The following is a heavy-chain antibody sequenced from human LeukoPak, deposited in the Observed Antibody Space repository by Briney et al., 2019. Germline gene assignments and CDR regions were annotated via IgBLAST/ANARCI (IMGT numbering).Heavy chain of an antibody. V-gene: IGHV4-34*01. J-gene: IGHJ5*02. D-gene: IGHD2-2*01. Sequence: SETLSLTCAVYGGSFSGYYWSWIRQPPGKGLEWIGEINHSGSTNYNPSLKSRVTISVDTSKNQFSLKLSSVTAADTAVYYCARCPTPAATRYNWFDPWGQGTLVTVSS. CDR1: GGSFSGYY. CDR3: ARCPTPAATRYNWFDP. CDR2: INHSGST.